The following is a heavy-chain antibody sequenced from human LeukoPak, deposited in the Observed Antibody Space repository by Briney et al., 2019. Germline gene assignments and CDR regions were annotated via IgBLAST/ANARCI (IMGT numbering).Heavy chain of an antibody. V-gene: IGHV3-48*01. Sequence: PGGSLRLSCAASGFTFSSYSMNWVRQAPGKGLEWVSYISSSSSTIYYADSVRGRFTISRDNAKNSLYLQMNSLRAEDTAVYYCARDPGPATFDPWGQGPLVTVSS. J-gene: IGHJ5*02. CDR2: ISSSSSTI. CDR1: GFTFSSYS. D-gene: IGHD2-2*01. CDR3: ARDPGPATFDP.